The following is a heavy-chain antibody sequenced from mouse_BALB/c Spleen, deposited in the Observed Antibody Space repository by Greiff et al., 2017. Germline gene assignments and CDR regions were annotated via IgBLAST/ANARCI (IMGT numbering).Heavy chain of an antibody. CDR1: GYAFTNYL. J-gene: IGHJ4*01. V-gene: IGHV1-54*01. Sequence: QVHVKQSGAELVRPGTSVKVSCKASGYAFTNYLIEWVKQRPGQGLEWIGVINPGSGGTNYNEKFKGKATLTADKSSSTAYMQLSSLTSDDSAVYFCARVHYYGSSYGAMDYWGQGTSVTVSS. CDR3: ARVHYYGSSYGAMDY. CDR2: INPGSGGT. D-gene: IGHD1-1*01.